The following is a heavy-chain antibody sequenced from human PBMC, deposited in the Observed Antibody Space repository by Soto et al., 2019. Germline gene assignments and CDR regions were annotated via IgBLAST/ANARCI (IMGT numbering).Heavy chain of an antibody. J-gene: IGHJ5*01. CDR1: GFRFRTRA. V-gene: IGHV3-23*01. CDR3: TTHEEGAPWAGGFDS. D-gene: IGHD1-26*01. CDR2: IRPGGDST. Sequence: EVQLLESGGGLVQPGGSLRLSCEASGFRFRTRAMSWVRQAPGKGLEWVASIRPGGDSTYYADSVKGSFAVSRDNSNVTLYLQMDSLRVEDTAIYSCTTHEEGAPWAGGFDSWGQGTLVTVSS.